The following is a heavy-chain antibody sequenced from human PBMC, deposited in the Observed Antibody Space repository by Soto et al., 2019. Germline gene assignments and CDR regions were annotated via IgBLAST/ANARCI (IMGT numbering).Heavy chain of an antibody. J-gene: IGHJ6*02. Sequence: SETLSLTCTVSGDSISSADYYWSWIRQTPGKSLEWIGHIFYSGTTYYNPSLKSRLTISVDTSKNHFSLRLTSVTAADTAVYYCARDLWVEPELYYYGMDVWGQGTTVTVSS. D-gene: IGHD1-1*01. CDR3: ARDLWVEPELYYYGMDV. V-gene: IGHV4-30-4*01. CDR2: IFYSGTT. CDR1: GDSISSADYY.